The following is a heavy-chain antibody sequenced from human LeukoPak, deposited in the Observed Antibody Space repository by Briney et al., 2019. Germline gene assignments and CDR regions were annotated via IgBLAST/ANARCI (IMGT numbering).Heavy chain of an antibody. CDR1: GYTFSSYG. CDR2: ISPYSGDT. V-gene: IGHV1-18*01. D-gene: IGHD3-10*01. Sequence: ASVKVSCKASGYTFSSYGINWVRQAPGQGLEWMGWISPYSGDTNYTQKLQGRVTMTTDTSTSTAYMELRSLRSDDTAVYYCARVGYYYGSGSSSDYWGQGTLVTVSS. J-gene: IGHJ4*02. CDR3: ARVGYYYGSGSSSDY.